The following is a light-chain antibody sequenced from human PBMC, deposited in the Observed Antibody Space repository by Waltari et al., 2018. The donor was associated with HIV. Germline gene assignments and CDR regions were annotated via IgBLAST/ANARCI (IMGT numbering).Light chain of an antibody. V-gene: IGLV2-14*01. J-gene: IGLJ3*02. CDR2: GVD. CDR3: SSYRNTDTLL. Sequence: SALTQPASVSGSPGPSITISCTGSRSDIGFFHLVSWYRQHPGKAPQLVICGVDTRPSGGPELFSGSKSGNTASLTISTLQAEYEADYYCSSYRNTDTLLFGGGTKLTVL. CDR1: RSDIGFFHL.